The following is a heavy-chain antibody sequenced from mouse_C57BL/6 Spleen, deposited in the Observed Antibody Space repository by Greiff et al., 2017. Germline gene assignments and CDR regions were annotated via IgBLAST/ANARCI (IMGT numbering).Heavy chain of an antibody. J-gene: IGHJ3*01. V-gene: IGHV1-4*01. Sequence: VQLQQSGAELARPGASVKMSCKASGYTFTSYTMHWVKQRPGPGLEWIGYINPSSGYTKYNQKFKDKATLTADKSSSTAYMQRSSLTSEDSAVYYCARWDAWFAYWCQGTLVTVSA. CDR1: GYTFTSYT. CDR2: INPSSGYT. CDR3: ARWDAWFAY. D-gene: IGHD4-1*01.